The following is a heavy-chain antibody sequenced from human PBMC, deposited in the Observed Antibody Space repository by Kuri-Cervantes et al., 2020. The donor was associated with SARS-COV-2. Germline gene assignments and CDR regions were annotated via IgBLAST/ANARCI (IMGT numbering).Heavy chain of an antibody. Sequence: LRLSCTVSGASVGSGSYSWNWIRQPAGKGLEWIGRVHANENTYYNPSLKSRVTISADTSKNHFSPTLSSVTAAATALYYCARERRYFDWSLSSPSVPGAFDIWGQGTMVTVSS. CDR3: ARERRYFDWSLSSPSVPGAFDI. J-gene: IGHJ3*02. CDR1: GASVGSGSYS. CDR2: VHANENT. V-gene: IGHV4-61*02. D-gene: IGHD3-9*01.